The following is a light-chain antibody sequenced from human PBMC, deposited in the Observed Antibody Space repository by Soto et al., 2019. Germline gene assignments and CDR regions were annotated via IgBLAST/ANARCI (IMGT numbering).Light chain of an antibody. CDR1: QSVRSY. Sequence: EIVLTQSPATLSLSPGERATLSCTASQSVRSYLAWYQQRPGQAPRLLIYDASNRATGIPARFSGSGSGTDLALPISSLEPEDFAIYYCQQRAHWLTFGGGTKVEIK. CDR3: QQRAHWLT. CDR2: DAS. V-gene: IGKV3-11*01. J-gene: IGKJ4*01.